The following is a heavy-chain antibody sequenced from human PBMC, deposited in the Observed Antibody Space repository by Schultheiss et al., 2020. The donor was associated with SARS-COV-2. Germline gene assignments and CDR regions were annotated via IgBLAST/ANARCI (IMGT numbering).Heavy chain of an antibody. Sequence: GSLRLSCTVSGGSISSYYWSWIRQPPGKGLEWIGYIYYSGSTNYNPSLKSRVTISVDTSKNQFSLKLSSVTAADTAVYYCARLSLNSGKDVWGQGTTVTVSS. CDR3: ARLSLNSGKDV. V-gene: IGHV4-59*08. D-gene: IGHD4/OR15-4a*01. CDR1: GGSISSYY. J-gene: IGHJ6*02. CDR2: IYYSGST.